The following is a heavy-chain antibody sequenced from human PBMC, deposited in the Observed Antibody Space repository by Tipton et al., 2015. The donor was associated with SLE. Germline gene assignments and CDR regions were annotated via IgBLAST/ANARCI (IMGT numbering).Heavy chain of an antibody. CDR3: ARSYYDNSGFYYDY. V-gene: IGHV3-21*03. J-gene: IGHJ4*02. Sequence: GSLRLSCAASGFTFSTYSMNWVRQAPGKGLEWVSSISSSSSYIYYADSVKGRFTISRDNAKDSLYLQMNSLRAEDTAVYYCARSYYDNSGFYYDYWGQGTLVTVSS. CDR1: GFTFSTYS. D-gene: IGHD3-22*01. CDR2: ISSSSSYI.